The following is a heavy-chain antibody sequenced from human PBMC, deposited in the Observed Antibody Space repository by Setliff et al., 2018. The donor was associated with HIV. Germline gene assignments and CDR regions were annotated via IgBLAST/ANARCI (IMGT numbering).Heavy chain of an antibody. CDR3: ARGVNFDY. V-gene: IGHV4-59*01. CDR2: IYTSGST. CDR1: GGSMSTYY. Sequence: SETLSLTCTVSGGSMSTYYWSWIRQPPGKGLEWIGYIYTSGSTNYNPSLRSRVTISADTSRNQFSLKLTSVTAADTAIYYCARGVNFDYWGQGTQVTVSS. J-gene: IGHJ4*02. D-gene: IGHD3-3*01.